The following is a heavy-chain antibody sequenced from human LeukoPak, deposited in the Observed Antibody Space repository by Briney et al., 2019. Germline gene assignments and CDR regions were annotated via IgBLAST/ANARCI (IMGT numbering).Heavy chain of an antibody. V-gene: IGHV4-34*01. J-gene: IGHJ5*02. CDR1: GGSFSGYY. Sequence: SETLSLTCAVYGGSFSGYYWSWIRQPPGKGLEWIGEINHSGSTNYNPSLKSRVTLSVDTSKNQFSLKLSSVTAADTAVYYCARSTLHNWNYKWFDPWGQGTLVTVSS. CDR2: INHSGST. CDR3: ARSTLHNWNYKWFDP. D-gene: IGHD1-7*01.